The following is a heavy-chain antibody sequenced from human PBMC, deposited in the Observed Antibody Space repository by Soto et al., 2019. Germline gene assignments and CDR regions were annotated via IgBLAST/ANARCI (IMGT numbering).Heavy chain of an antibody. Sequence: SETLSLTCTVSGGSISSGGYYWSWIRQHPGKGLEWIGYIYYSGSTYYNPSLKSRVTISVDTSKNQFSLKLSSVTAADTAVYYCARDALDYGRGVDYWGQGTLVTVSS. J-gene: IGHJ4*02. V-gene: IGHV4-31*03. CDR3: ARDALDYGRGVDY. CDR1: GGSISSGGYY. CDR2: IYYSGST. D-gene: IGHD3-10*02.